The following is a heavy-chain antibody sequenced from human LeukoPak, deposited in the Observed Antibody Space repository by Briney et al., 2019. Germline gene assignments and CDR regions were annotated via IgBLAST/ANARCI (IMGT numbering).Heavy chain of an antibody. CDR2: IYYSGTT. Sequence: SQTLSLTCNVSGASIGSGGCYWSWVRHNPGKGLEWIGYIYYSGTTSYNPSLKSRVTISQDTSKNQFSLRLSSVTAADTAVYYCARLGLYDSGSYFAFWGQGTLVTVSS. J-gene: IGHJ4*02. CDR1: GASIGSGGCY. D-gene: IGHD3-10*01. V-gene: IGHV4-31*03. CDR3: ARLGLYDSGSYFAF.